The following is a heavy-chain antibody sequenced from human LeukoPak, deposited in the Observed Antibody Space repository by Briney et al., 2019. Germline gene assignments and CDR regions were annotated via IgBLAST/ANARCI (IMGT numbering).Heavy chain of an antibody. V-gene: IGHV3-30*04. D-gene: IGHD2-15*01. CDR1: GFTFSSYT. CDR3: ARARDIVPPGGY. CDR2: ISYDGSNE. Sequence: PGRSLRHSRAASGFTFSSYTMHWVRQAPGKGLEWVALISYDGSNEYYADSVKGRFTISRDNSKNTLYLQMNSLRAEDTAVYYCARARDIVPPGGYWGQGTLVTVSS. J-gene: IGHJ4*02.